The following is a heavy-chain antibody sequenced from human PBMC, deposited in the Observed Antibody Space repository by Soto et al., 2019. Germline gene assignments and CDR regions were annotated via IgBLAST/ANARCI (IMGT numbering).Heavy chain of an antibody. CDR1: GGSINNYY. J-gene: IGHJ4*02. D-gene: IGHD3-10*01. V-gene: IGHV4-59*01. CDR3: ARGPISMIQRVLISGQPSYYFYF. Sequence: PSDTLSLTCTVSGGSINNYYWRWIRQPPRKGLEWTGSVYHSGPTNYNPSLQSRATTSLDRSKNQFPLEVRSVNGADTPVYSCARGPISMIQRVLISGQPSYYFYFCGQGILSTVSS. CDR2: VYHSGPT.